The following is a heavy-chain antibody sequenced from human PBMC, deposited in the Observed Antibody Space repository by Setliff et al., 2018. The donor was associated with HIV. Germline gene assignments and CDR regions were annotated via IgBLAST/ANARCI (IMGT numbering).Heavy chain of an antibody. CDR2: IYIRGGT. Sequence: SETLSLTCTVSGVSISSDDYFWTWIRQPAGKGLEWIGRIYIRGGTSYSPSLKSRATISLDTSKNQFSLMLTSVTAADTAVYYCAKEERTSGPRVDSWGQGTLVTVSS. D-gene: IGHD2-2*01. CDR3: AKEERTSGPRVDS. J-gene: IGHJ4*02. CDR1: GVSISSDDYF. V-gene: IGHV4-61*02.